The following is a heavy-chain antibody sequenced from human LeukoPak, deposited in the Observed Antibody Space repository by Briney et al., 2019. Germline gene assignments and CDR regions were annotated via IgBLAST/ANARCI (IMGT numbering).Heavy chain of an antibody. Sequence: PSETLSLTCTVSAESSNPYYWNWIRQSPGKGLEWIGHIYKSGTTNFNPSLTSRVTMSLDTSRNQFSLKLRSVTAADTAVYFCARSFLDYMDVWGKGTTVTVSS. D-gene: IGHD2/OR15-2a*01. CDR2: IYKSGTT. CDR1: AESSNPYY. CDR3: ARSFLDYMDV. J-gene: IGHJ6*03. V-gene: IGHV4-4*07.